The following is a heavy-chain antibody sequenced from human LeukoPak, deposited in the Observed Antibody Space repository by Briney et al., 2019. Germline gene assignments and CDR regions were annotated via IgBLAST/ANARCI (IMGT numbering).Heavy chain of an antibody. V-gene: IGHV3-30-3*01. CDR1: GFTFSSYA. J-gene: IGHJ6*02. Sequence: GGSLRLSCAASGFTFSSYAMHWVRQAPGKGLEWVAVISYVGSNKYYADSVKGRFTISRDNSKNTLYLQMNSLRAEDTAVYYCARDFFYGSGPGDYYYGMDVWGQGTTVTVSS. CDR3: ARDFFYGSGPGDYYYGMDV. CDR2: ISYVGSNK. D-gene: IGHD3-10*01.